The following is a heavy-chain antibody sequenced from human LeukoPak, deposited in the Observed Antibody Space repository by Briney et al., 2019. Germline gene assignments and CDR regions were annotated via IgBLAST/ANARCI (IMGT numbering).Heavy chain of an antibody. CDR1: GGSISSYY. D-gene: IGHD6-19*01. Sequence: SETLSLTCTVSGGSISSYYWSWIRQPPGKGLEWIGYTYYSGSTNYNPSLKSRVTISVDTSKNQFSLKLSSVTAADTAVYYCARVGSSGWYNYFDYWGQGTLVTVSS. CDR2: TYYSGST. V-gene: IGHV4-59*01. CDR3: ARVGSSGWYNYFDY. J-gene: IGHJ4*02.